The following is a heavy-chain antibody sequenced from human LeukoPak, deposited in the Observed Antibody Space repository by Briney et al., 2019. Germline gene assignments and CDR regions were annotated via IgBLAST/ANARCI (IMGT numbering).Heavy chain of an antibody. CDR1: GYSFTSYW. Sequence: GESLKISCQGSGYSFTSYWISWVRQMPGKSLEWMGRIDPSDSYTNYSPSFQGHVTISADKSISTAYLQWSSLKASDTAMYYCAHSLIAAAGMHYYYGMDVWGQGTTVTVSS. J-gene: IGHJ6*02. V-gene: IGHV5-10-1*01. D-gene: IGHD6-13*01. CDR2: IDPSDSYT. CDR3: AHSLIAAAGMHYYYGMDV.